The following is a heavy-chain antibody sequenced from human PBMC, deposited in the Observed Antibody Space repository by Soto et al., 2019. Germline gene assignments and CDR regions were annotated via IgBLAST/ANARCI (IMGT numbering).Heavy chain of an antibody. CDR1: GYTLTELS. V-gene: IGHV1-24*01. Sequence: GASVKVSCKVSGYTLTELSMHWVRQAPGKGLEWMGGFDPEDGETIYAQKFQGRVTITRDTSTDTTFLELSSLRSEDTAVYYCAMDWGCGAGCPLDYWGQGTLVTVSS. CDR3: AMDWGCGAGCPLDY. D-gene: IGHD2-21*02. J-gene: IGHJ4*02. CDR2: FDPEDGET.